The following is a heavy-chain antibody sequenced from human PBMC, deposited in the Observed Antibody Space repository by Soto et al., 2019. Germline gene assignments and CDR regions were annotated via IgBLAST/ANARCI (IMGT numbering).Heavy chain of an antibody. Sequence: QVHLQESGPGLVKPSETLSLTCTVSGDSISTYYCSWIRQSPGKGLEWIGFIYYGGSTNYNPSLKSRVTTSVDTPKNQFSHKLSAATAADTAVYYCAKNWNWLSLYHWGHGTLVTVSS. D-gene: IGHD3-9*01. J-gene: IGHJ5*02. CDR2: IYYGGST. CDR1: GDSISTYY. V-gene: IGHV4-59*08. CDR3: AKNWNWLSLYH.